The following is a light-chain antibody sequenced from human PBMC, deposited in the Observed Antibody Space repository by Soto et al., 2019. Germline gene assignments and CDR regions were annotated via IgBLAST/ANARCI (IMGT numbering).Light chain of an antibody. CDR1: QSVSSSY. CDR2: GAS. CDR3: QQRSNWPIT. J-gene: IGKJ5*01. Sequence: EVVMTQSPATLSVSPGERATLSCRASQSVSSSYLAWYQQKPGQAPRLLIYGASSRATGIPDRFSGSGSGTDFTLTISRLEPEDFAAYYCQQRSNWPITFGQGTRLEIK. V-gene: IGKV3D-20*02.